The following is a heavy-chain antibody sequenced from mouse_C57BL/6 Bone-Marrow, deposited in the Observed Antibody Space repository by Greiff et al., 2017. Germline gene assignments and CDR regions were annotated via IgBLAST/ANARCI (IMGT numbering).Heavy chain of an antibody. Sequence: VQLKESGAELVRPGTSVKVSCKASGYAFTNYLIEWVKQRPGQGLEWIGVINPGSGGTNYNEKFKGKATLTADKSSSTAYMQLSSLTSEDSAVYFCAREDGYYGYWGQGTTLTVSS. CDR3: AREDGYYGY. CDR1: GYAFTNYL. D-gene: IGHD2-3*01. J-gene: IGHJ2*01. V-gene: IGHV1-54*01. CDR2: INPGSGGT.